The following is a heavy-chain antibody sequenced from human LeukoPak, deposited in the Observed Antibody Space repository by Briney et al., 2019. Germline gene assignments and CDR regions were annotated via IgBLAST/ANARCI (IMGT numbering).Heavy chain of an antibody. J-gene: IGHJ2*01. Sequence: PSETLSLTCAVHGESLSGYYWSWIRQPPGKGLEWIGEINHSGSTNYNPSLKRRVTISVDMSKNQFSLKLTSVTAADTAVYYCARGVQYSSNWYFDLWGRGTLVTVSS. CDR1: GESLSGYY. CDR3: ARGVQYSSNWYFDL. D-gene: IGHD6-13*01. V-gene: IGHV4-34*01. CDR2: INHSGST.